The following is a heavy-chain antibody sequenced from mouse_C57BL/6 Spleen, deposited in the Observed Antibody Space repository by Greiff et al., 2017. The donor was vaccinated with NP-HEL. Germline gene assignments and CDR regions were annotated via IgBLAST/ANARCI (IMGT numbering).Heavy chain of an antibody. D-gene: IGHD2-4*01. V-gene: IGHV1-81*01. J-gene: IGHJ3*01. CDR3: AREDDYDEDFAY. CDR2: IYPRSGNT. Sequence: QVQLQQSGAELARPGASVKLSCKASGYTFTSYGISWVKQRTGQGLEWIGEIYPRSGNTYYNEKFKGKATLTADKSSSTAYMELRSLTSEDSAVYFCAREDDYDEDFAYWGQGTLVTVSA. CDR1: GYTFTSYG.